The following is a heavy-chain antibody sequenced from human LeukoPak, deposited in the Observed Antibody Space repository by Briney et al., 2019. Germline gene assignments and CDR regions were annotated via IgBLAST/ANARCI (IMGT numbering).Heavy chain of an antibody. V-gene: IGHV4-59*01. Sequence: PSETLSLTCTVSGGSISGYYWSWFRQPPGKGLEWIGYIYSSGSANYNQSLTSRVTISMDTSKSQFFLDLSSVTAADTAVYYCARGLLTGYYPDYWGQGTLVTVSS. CDR1: GGSISGYY. CDR2: IYSSGSA. J-gene: IGHJ4*02. CDR3: ARGLLTGYYPDY. D-gene: IGHD3-9*01.